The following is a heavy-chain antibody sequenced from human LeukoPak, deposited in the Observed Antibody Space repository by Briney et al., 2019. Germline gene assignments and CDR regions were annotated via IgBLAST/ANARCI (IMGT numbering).Heavy chain of an antibody. CDR2: ISYDGSNK. V-gene: IGHV3-30*18. CDR1: GFTFSSYG. Sequence: GGSLRLSCAASGFTFSSYGMHWVRQAPGKGLEWVAVISYDGSNKYYADSVKGRFTISRDNSKNTLYLQMNSLRAEDTAVYYCAKDYTRIVVVPAAGVFYGMEVWGQGTTVTVSS. D-gene: IGHD2-2*01. J-gene: IGHJ6*02. CDR3: AKDYTRIVVVPAAGVFYGMEV.